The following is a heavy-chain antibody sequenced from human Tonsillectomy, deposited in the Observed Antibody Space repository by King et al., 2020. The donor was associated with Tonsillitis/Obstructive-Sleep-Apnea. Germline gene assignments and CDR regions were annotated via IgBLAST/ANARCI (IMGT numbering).Heavy chain of an antibody. Sequence: VQLVESGAEVKKPGASVKVSCKASGYTFTGYYMHWVRQAPGQGLEWMGRINPNSGGTNYAQKFQGRVTMTRDTSISTAYMELSRLRSDVTAVYYCARDSCSGSCYRTYYFDYWGQGTLVTVSS. CDR2: INPNSGGT. J-gene: IGHJ4*02. V-gene: IGHV1-2*06. D-gene: IGHD2-15*01. CDR3: ARDSCSGSCYRTYYFDY. CDR1: GYTFTGYY.